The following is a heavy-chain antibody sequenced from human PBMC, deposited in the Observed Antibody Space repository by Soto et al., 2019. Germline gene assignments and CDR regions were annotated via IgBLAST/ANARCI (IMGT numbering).Heavy chain of an antibody. CDR1: GFTFSSYA. V-gene: IGHV3-30-3*01. CDR2: ISYDGSNK. Sequence: LRLSCAASGFTFSSYAMHWVRQAPGKGLEWVAVISYDGSNKYYADSVKGRFTISRDNSKNTLYLQMNSLRAEDTAVYYCARDRGYYYYYGMDVWGQGTTVTVSS. CDR3: ARDRGYYYYYGMDV. J-gene: IGHJ6*02.